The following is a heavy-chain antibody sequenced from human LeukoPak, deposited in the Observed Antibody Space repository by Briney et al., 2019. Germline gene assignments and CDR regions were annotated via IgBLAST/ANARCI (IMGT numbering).Heavy chain of an antibody. J-gene: IGHJ5*02. Sequence: SETLSLTCTVSGGSISSSSYYWGWIRQPPGKGLEWIGSIYYSGSTYYNPSLKSRVTISVDTSKNQFSLKLSSVTAADTAVYYCARLAYYYGLFDPWGQGTLVTVSS. CDR3: ARLAYYYGLFDP. CDR2: IYYSGST. CDR1: GGSISSSSYY. V-gene: IGHV4-39*01. D-gene: IGHD3-10*01.